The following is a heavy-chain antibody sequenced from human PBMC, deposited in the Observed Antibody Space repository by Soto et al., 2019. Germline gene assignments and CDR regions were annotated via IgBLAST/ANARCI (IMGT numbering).Heavy chain of an antibody. V-gene: IGHV1-69*01. J-gene: IGHJ5*02. CDR3: ARDLFPGFAWFFWFDP. CDR2: IIPIFGTA. Sequence: QVQLVQSGAEVKKPGSSVKVSCKASGGTFSSYAISWVRQAPGQGLEWMGGIIPIFGTANYAQKFQGKVTITADESTSTAYMDLSSLRSEDTAVYYCARDLFPGFAWFFWFDPWGQGTLVTVSS. CDR1: GGTFSSYA. D-gene: IGHD3-22*01.